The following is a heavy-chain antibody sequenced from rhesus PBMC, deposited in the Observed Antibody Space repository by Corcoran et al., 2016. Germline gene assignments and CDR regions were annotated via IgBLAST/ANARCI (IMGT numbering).Heavy chain of an antibody. Sequence: QVQLQESGPGLVKSSETLSLTCAVSGASISSYWWTWIRQPPGKGLEWIGEINGNSGCTDYNPSLKSRVTISKDASKNQFSLKLNSVTAADTAVYYCASEFVYWGQGVLVTVSS. CDR1: GASISSYW. V-gene: IGHV4-80*01. J-gene: IGHJ4*01. CDR2: INGNSGCT. CDR3: ASEFVY.